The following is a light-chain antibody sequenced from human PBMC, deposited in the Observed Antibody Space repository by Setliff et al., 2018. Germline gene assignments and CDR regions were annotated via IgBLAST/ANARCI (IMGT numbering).Light chain of an antibody. CDR3: SSYTSSSTSYV. Sequence: QSALTQPPSASGSPGQSVTISCTGTSSDVGGYNYVSWYQQHPGKAHKLMIYDVSNRPSGVSNRFSGSKSGNTASLTISGLQAEDEADYYCSSYTSSSTSYVFGTGTKVTVL. J-gene: IGLJ1*01. CDR1: SSDVGGYNY. V-gene: IGLV2-14*03. CDR2: DVS.